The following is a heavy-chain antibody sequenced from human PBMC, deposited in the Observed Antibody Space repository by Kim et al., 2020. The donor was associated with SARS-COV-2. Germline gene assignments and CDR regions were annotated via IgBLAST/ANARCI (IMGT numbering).Heavy chain of an antibody. CDR3: ARGRGSYDFWSGYYIEY. J-gene: IGHJ4*02. V-gene: IGHV4-34*01. CDR1: GGSFSGYY. CDR2: INHSGST. Sequence: SETLSLTCAVYGGSFSGYYWSWIRQPPGKGLEWIGEINHSGSTNYNPSLKSRVTISVDTSKNQFSLKLSSVTAADTAVYYCARGRGSYDFWSGYYIEYWGQGTLVTVSS. D-gene: IGHD3-3*01.